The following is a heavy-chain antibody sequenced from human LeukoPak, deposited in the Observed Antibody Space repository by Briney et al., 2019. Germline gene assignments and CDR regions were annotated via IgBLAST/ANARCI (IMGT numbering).Heavy chain of an antibody. J-gene: IGHJ3*02. CDR2: INHSGST. Sequence: SXXLSLTCAVYGGSFSGYYWSWVRQPPGKGLEWIGEINHSGSTNYNPSLKSRVTISVDTSKNQFSLKLSSVTAADTAVYYCARVTTVTEGAFDIWGQGTMVTVSS. V-gene: IGHV4-34*01. CDR1: GGSFSGYY. CDR3: ARVTTVTEGAFDI. D-gene: IGHD4-17*01.